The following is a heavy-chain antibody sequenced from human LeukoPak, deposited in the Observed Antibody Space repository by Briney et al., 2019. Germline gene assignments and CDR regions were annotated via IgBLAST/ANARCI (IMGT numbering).Heavy chain of an antibody. D-gene: IGHD5-24*01. CDR3: AREFGHNRWYFDY. J-gene: IGHJ4*02. CDR1: GFIFKKYW. Sequence: GGSLRLSCAASGFIFKKYWMNWVRQVPGKGLECLANIKEDGSETYYADSVKGRFTISRDNSLNTLHLQMNSLKTEDTAVYYCAREFGHNRWYFDYWGQGALVTVSS. V-gene: IGHV3-7*01. CDR2: IKEDGSET.